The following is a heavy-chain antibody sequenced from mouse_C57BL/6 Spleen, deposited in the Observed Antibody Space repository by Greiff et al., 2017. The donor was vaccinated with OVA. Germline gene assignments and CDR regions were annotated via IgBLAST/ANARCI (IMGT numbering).Heavy chain of an antibody. CDR3: TRGDYGSSLYYAMDY. D-gene: IGHD1-1*01. V-gene: IGHV5-9-1*02. J-gene: IGHJ4*01. CDR2: ISSGGDYI. CDR1: GFTFSSYA. Sequence: EVMLVESGEGLVKPGGSLKLSCAASGFTFSSYAMSWVRQTPEKRLEWVAYISSGGDYIYYADTVKGRFTISRDNARNTLYLQMSSLKSEDTAMYYCTRGDYGSSLYYAMDYWGQGTSVTVSS.